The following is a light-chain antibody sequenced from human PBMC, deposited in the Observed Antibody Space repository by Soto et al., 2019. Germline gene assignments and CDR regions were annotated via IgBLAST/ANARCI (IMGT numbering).Light chain of an antibody. CDR2: DVS. V-gene: IGLV2-14*01. Sequence: QSVLTQPASVSGSPGQSITISCTGTSSDVGGYNYVSWYQQHPGKAPKLMIYDVSNRPSGVSNRFSGSKSGNTASLPISGLKYEDESDYYCSSYTGSSTLVFGTGTKVXVL. CDR3: SSYTGSSTLV. CDR1: SSDVGGYNY. J-gene: IGLJ1*01.